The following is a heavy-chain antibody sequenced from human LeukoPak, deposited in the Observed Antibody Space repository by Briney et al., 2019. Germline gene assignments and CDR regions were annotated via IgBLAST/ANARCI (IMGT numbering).Heavy chain of an antibody. J-gene: IGHJ6*02. D-gene: IGHD5-18*01. V-gene: IGHV6-1*01. CDR2: TYYRSKWNN. Sequence: SQTLSLTCAISGDSVSSNSATWNWIRQSPSRGLEWLGRTYYRSKWNNDYAVSVKSRITINPDTSKNQFSLQLNSVTPEDTAVYYCTRVFRGFTYGSILDYGMDVWGQGTTVTVSS. CDR3: TRVFRGFTYGSILDYGMDV. CDR1: GDSVSSNSAT.